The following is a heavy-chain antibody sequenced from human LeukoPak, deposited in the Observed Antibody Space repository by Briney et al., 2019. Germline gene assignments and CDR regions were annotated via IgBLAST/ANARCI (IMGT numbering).Heavy chain of an antibody. CDR1: GGSFSGYY. J-gene: IGHJ5*02. D-gene: IGHD2-2*01. V-gene: IGHV4-34*01. CDR2: INHSGST. Sequence: SETLSLTCAVYGGSFSGYYWSWIRQPPGKGLEWIGEINHSGSTNYNPSLKSRVTISVDTSKNQFSLKLSSVTAADTAVYYCARDGGGYCSSTSCNWFDPWGQGTLVTVSS. CDR3: ARDGGGYCSSTSCNWFDP.